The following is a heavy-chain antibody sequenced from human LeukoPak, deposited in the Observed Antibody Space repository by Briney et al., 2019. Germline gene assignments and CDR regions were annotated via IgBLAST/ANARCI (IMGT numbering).Heavy chain of an antibody. CDR2: ISADNGNT. CDR1: GSTFTGYY. CDR3: AVDYGDKHGVGY. V-gene: IGHV1-18*04. Sequence: GASVTVSCKASGSTFTGYYMHWVRQAPGQGLEWIGWISADNGNTNCAQKFQGRVTMTTDTSTNTVYVELRSLRSDDTAVYYCAVDYGDKHGVGYWGQGTRVTVSS. D-gene: IGHD4/OR15-4a*01. J-gene: IGHJ4*02.